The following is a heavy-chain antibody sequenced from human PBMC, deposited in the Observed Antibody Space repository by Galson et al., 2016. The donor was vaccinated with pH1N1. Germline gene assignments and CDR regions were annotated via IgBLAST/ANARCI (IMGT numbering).Heavy chain of an antibody. CDR3: VRGGQLVRYFDF. CDR1: GDTFRTHT. Sequence: SVKVSCKASGDTFRTHTFNWVRQAPGQGLEWMGRITPAFGTADYAQKFQGRVAVTAYKSHSTVYMEMLSLKSDDTAVYYYVRGGQLVRYFDFWGQGTLVVVSS. CDR2: ITPAFGTA. J-gene: IGHJ4*02. V-gene: IGHV1-69*08. D-gene: IGHD6-6*01.